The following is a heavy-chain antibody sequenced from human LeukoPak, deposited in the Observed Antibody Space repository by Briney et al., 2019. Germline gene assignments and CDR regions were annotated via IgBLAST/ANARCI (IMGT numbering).Heavy chain of an antibody. CDR2: VKQDGSEK. J-gene: IGHJ4*02. CDR3: ARYGSIAAAGTFDY. D-gene: IGHD6-13*01. V-gene: IGHV3-7*04. Sequence: GGSLRLSCAASGFTFSRFWMSWVRQAPGKGLEWVANVKQDGSEKFYVDSVKGRFTITRDNAKNSLYLQMNSLRAEDTAVYYCARYGSIAAAGTFDYWGQGTLVTVSS. CDR1: GFTFSRFW.